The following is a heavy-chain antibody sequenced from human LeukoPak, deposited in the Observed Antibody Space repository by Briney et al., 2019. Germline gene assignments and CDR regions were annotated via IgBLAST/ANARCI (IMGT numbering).Heavy chain of an antibody. CDR1: GYSFTSYW. D-gene: IGHD3-9*01. CDR2: IYPGDSDT. CDR3: ARLYDILTSNSFDP. Sequence: GESLKISCKGSGYSFTSYWIGWVRQMPGKGLEWMGIIYPGDSDTRYSPSFQGLVTISADKSISTAYVQWSSLKAPDTAMYYCARLYDILTSNSFDPWGQGTLVTVSS. V-gene: IGHV5-51*01. J-gene: IGHJ5*02.